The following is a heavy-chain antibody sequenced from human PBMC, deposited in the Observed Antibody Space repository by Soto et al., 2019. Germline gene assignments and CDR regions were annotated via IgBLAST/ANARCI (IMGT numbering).Heavy chain of an antibody. CDR3: ARVDWGSFDY. D-gene: IGHD3-9*01. CDR1: GASLSDYY. J-gene: IGHJ4*02. Sequence: SETLSLTCTVSGASLSDYYWAWIRQPPGKGLEWIGNIFYSGTTDYNPSLKSRVTMSLDTSRSHFSLKIRSVTTADTAVYYCARVDWGSFDYWGQGTLVTVS. V-gene: IGHV4-59*01. CDR2: IFYSGTT.